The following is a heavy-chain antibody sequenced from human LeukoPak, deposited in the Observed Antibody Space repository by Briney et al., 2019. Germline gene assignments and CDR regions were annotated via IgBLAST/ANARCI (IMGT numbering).Heavy chain of an antibody. V-gene: IGHV3-53*01. J-gene: IGHJ4*02. D-gene: IGHD3/OR15-3a*01. CDR1: GFTVTNNY. Sequence: PGGSLRLSCSASGFTVTNNYMSWVRQAPGKGLEWVSVIYSGNSTYYADAVKGRFTISRDNSKNTLYLQMNSLRAEDTAVYYCARVLLDTLVCDYWGRGTLVTVSS. CDR2: IYSGNST. CDR3: ARVLLDTLVCDY.